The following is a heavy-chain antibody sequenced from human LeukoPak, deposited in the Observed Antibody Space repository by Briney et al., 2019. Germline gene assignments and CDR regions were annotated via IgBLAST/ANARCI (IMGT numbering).Heavy chain of an antibody. V-gene: IGHV4-30-4*01. D-gene: IGHD3-22*01. CDR2: IYYSGST. J-gene: IGHJ4*02. CDR3: GRGLDYYDSSGYC. Sequence: SQTLSLTCTVSGGSISSGDYYWSRIRQPPGKGLEWIGYIYYSGSTYYHPSLKSRVTISVDTSKNQFSLKLSSVTAAATAVYYCGRGLDYYDSSGYCWGQGTLVTVSS. CDR1: GGSISSGDYY.